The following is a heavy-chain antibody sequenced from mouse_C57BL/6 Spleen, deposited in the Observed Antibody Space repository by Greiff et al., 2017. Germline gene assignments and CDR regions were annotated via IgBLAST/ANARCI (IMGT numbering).Heavy chain of an antibody. V-gene: IGHV3-6*01. J-gene: IGHJ1*03. CDR2: ISYDGSN. CDR1: GYSITSGYY. Sequence: DVQLQESGPGLVKPSQSLSLTCSVTGYSITSGYYWNWIRQFPGNKLEWMGYISYDGSNNYNPSLKNRISITRDTSKNQFFLKLNSVTTEDTATYYCASYYDYDGGDVWGTGTTVTVSS. CDR3: ASYYDYDGGDV. D-gene: IGHD2-4*01.